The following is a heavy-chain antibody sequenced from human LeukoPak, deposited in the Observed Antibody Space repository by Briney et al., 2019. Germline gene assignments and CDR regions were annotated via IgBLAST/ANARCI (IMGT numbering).Heavy chain of an antibody. V-gene: IGHV1-3*01. J-gene: IGHJ5*02. CDR1: GYTFTSYV. CDR2: INAGNGNT. D-gene: IGHD3-9*01. CDR3: ARAYYDILTGRGFDP. Sequence: GASVKVSCKASGYTFTSYVIHWVRQAPGQRLEWMGWINAGNGNTKYSQEFQGRVTFTRNTSISTAYMELSSLRSDDTAVYYCARAYYDILTGRGFDPWGQGTLVTVSS.